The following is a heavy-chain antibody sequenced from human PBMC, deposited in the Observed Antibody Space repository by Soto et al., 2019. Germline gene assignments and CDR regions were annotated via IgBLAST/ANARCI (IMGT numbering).Heavy chain of an antibody. CDR3: ARSQEQYYDFWSGYYVDD. CDR1: GFTFSDYY. Sequence: GVSLRLSCAASGFTFSDYYMSWIRQAPGKGLEWVSYISSSGSTIYYADSVKGRFTISRDNAKNSLYLQMNSLRAEDTAVYYCARSQEQYYDFWSGYYVDDWGQGTLVSVSA. V-gene: IGHV3-11*01. D-gene: IGHD3-3*01. CDR2: ISSSGSTI. J-gene: IGHJ4*02.